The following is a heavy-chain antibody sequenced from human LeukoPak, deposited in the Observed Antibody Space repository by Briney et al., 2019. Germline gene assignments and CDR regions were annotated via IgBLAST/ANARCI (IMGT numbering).Heavy chain of an antibody. V-gene: IGHV3-30-3*01. Sequence: PGGSLRLSCAVSGFTFSRHVMHWVRQAPGKGLEWVAVVSSDGTNKYYADSVKGRFTISKDNSKDTLYLQMNSLRTEDTAMYYCARELTGESLDYWGQGTPVTVSS. CDR3: ARELTGESLDY. CDR2: VSSDGTNK. CDR1: GFTFSRHV. J-gene: IGHJ4*02. D-gene: IGHD7-27*01.